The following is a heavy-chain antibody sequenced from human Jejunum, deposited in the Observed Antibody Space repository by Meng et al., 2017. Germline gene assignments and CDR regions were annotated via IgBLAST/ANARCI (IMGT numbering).Heavy chain of an antibody. Sequence: GVLKISCAASGLTVSSNYMSWVRQAPGKGLEWLSIIHSDGNTYYADSVRGRFIISRDNSMNTVYLQMDSLRAEDTALYFCVRDPGYGDPVDYWGRGTLVTVSS. CDR1: GLTVSSNY. CDR3: VRDPGYGDPVDY. V-gene: IGHV3-53*05. D-gene: IGHD4-17*01. J-gene: IGHJ4*02. CDR2: IHSDGNT.